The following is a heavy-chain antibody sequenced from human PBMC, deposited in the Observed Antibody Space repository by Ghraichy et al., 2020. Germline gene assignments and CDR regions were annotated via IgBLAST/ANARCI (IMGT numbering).Heavy chain of an antibody. V-gene: IGHV4-59*08. J-gene: IGHJ4*02. Sequence: SETLSLTCTVSGGSISSYYWSWIRQPPGKGLEWIGYIYYSGSTNYNPSLKSRVTISVDTSKNQFSLKLSSVTAADTAVYYCARHGPLSPNDYVWGSYRPIFDYWGQGTLVTVSS. CDR3: ARHGPLSPNDYVWGSYRPIFDY. D-gene: IGHD3-16*02. CDR1: GGSISSYY. CDR2: IYYSGST.